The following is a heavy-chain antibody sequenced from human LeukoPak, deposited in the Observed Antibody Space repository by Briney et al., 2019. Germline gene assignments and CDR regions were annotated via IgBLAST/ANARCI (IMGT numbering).Heavy chain of an antibody. Sequence: GASVKVSCKASGYTFTSYGISWVRQAPGQGLEWMGWISAYNGNTNYAQKLQGRVTMTTDTSTSTAYMELRSLRSDDTAVYYCARGITGTLYYYYGTDVWGQGTTVTVSS. D-gene: IGHD1-20*01. CDR1: GYTFTSYG. V-gene: IGHV1-18*01. CDR2: ISAYNGNT. CDR3: ARGITGTLYYYYGTDV. J-gene: IGHJ6*02.